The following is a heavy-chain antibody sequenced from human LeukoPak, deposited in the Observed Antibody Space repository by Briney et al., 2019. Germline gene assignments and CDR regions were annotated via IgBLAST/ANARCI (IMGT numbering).Heavy chain of an antibody. CDR3: ASSVLITGTARGSYQLDY. V-gene: IGHV4-34*01. J-gene: IGHJ4*02. CDR2: INHSGST. Sequence: SETLSLTCAVYGGSFSGYYWSWIRQPPGKGLEWIGEINHSGSTNYNPSLKSRVTISVDTSKNQFSLKLSSVTAADTAVYYCASSVLITGTARGSYQLDYWGQGTLVTVSS. CDR1: GGSFSGYY. D-gene: IGHD1-7*01.